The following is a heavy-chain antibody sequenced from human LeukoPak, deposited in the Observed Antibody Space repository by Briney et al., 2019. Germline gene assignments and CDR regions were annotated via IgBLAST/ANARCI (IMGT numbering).Heavy chain of an antibody. CDR3: ATPLRVAGYYYDSSGGAFDI. CDR1: GYTLTKLS. CDR2: FDPEDGET. D-gene: IGHD3-22*01. Sequence: ASVKVSCKVSGYTLTKLSMHWVRQAPGKGLEWMGGFDPEDGETIYAQKFQGRVTMTEDTSTDTAYMELSSLRSEDTAVYYCATPLRVAGYYYDSSGGAFDIWGQGTMVTVSS. V-gene: IGHV1-24*01. J-gene: IGHJ3*02.